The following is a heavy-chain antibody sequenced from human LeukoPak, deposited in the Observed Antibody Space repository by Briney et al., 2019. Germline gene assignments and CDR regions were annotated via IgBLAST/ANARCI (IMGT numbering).Heavy chain of an antibody. Sequence: GRSLSLSCAASGFTFGSYAMHCVRQAPGEGLEWVAVISYDGSNKYYADSVKGRFTISRDNSKNTLYLQMNSLRAEDTAVYYCARGASCNWNDGWFDPWGQGTLVTVSS. CDR2: ISYDGSNK. D-gene: IGHD1-20*01. CDR1: GFTFGSYA. CDR3: ARGASCNWNDGWFDP. V-gene: IGHV3-30-3*01. J-gene: IGHJ5*02.